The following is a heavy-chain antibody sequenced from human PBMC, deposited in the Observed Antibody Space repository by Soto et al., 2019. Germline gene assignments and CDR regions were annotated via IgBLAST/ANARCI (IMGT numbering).Heavy chain of an antibody. D-gene: IGHD2-2*02. CDR1: GGSISTYY. Sequence: SETLSLTCTVSGGSISTYYWSWIRQPPGKGLEWIGYIYYSGSTNYNPSLKSRVTISVDTSKDQFSLKLSSVTAADTAVYYCARDLAGCSSTSCYTVPHYYYGMDVWGQGTTVPVSS. J-gene: IGHJ6*02. V-gene: IGHV4-59*01. CDR3: ARDLAGCSSTSCYTVPHYYYGMDV. CDR2: IYYSGST.